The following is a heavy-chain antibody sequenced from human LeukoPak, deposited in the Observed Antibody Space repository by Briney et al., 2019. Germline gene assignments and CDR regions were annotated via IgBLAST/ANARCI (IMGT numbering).Heavy chain of an antibody. CDR2: ISGHHGNT. J-gene: IGHJ3*02. V-gene: IGHV1-18*01. CDR3: ARPILRYRPSYDAFDI. Sequence: ASVKVSCKASGYTFTSYGISWVRQAPGQGLEWMGWISGHHGNTNYAQKLQGRVTMTTDPSTSTAYMELRSLRSDDTAVYYCARPILRYRPSYDAFDIWGQGTMVTVSS. D-gene: IGHD2-15*01. CDR1: GYTFTSYG.